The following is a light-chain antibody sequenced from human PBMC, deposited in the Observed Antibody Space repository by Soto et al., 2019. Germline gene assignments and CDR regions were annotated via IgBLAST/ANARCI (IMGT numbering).Light chain of an antibody. Sequence: QSALTQPPSASGTPGQRVTISCSGSSSSIGSNTVNWYQQLPGTAPKLLTYSNDQRPSGVPDRFSGSKSGTSASLAISGLQSEDEADYYCAAWDDSLNGYVFGTGTKVTVL. CDR2: SND. J-gene: IGLJ1*01. V-gene: IGLV1-44*01. CDR3: AAWDDSLNGYV. CDR1: SSSIGSNT.